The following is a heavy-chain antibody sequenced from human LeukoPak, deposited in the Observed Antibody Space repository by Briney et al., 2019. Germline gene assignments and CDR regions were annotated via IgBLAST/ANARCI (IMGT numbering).Heavy chain of an antibody. CDR3: TRAGGTVELY. CDR1: GLTFSALS. J-gene: IGHJ4*02. CDR2: TRKKTNNYTT. V-gene: IGHV3-72*01. D-gene: IGHD1-7*01. Sequence: GSLRLSFAASGLTFSALSMAWARQAPGKGLGWAGRTRKKTNNYTTEYAASVIGRVTISTNDSKSIAYLQMNSLKTDDTAVYYCTRAGGTVELYWGQGTLVTVSS.